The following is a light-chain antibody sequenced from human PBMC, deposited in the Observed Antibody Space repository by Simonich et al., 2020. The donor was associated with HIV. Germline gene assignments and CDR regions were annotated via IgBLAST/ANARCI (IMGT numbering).Light chain of an antibody. CDR3: QQYGSSPRT. V-gene: IGKV3D-20*01. Sequence: EIVVTQSPGTLSLSPGERATLSCRASESVSTNYLAWYQKQPGLAPRLVIYEAYIRATGIPDRFSGSGSGTDFTLTISRLEPEDFAVYYCQQYGSSPRTFGGGTKVEIK. CDR1: ESVSTNY. CDR2: EAY. J-gene: IGKJ4*01.